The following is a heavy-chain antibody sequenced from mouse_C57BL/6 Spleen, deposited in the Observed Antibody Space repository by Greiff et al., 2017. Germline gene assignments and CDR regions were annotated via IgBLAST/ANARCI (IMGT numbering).Heavy chain of an antibody. Sequence: VQLQQSGAELVKPGASVKISCKASGYAFSSYGINWVKQRPGKGLEWIGQIYPGDGDTNYNGKFKGKATLTADKSSSTAYMQVSSLTSEDSAVYFCARDDGYYDYWGQGTTLTVSS. D-gene: IGHD2-3*01. CDR2: IYPGDGDT. V-gene: IGHV1-80*01. CDR1: GYAFSSYG. J-gene: IGHJ2*01. CDR3: ARDDGYYDY.